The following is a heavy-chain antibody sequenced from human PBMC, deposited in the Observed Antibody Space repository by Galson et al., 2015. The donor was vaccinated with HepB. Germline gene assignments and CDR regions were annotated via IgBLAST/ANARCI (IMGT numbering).Heavy chain of an antibody. CDR3: ARGGSYYIGVFDY. CDR2: IYYSGST. D-gene: IGHD1-26*01. CDR1: GGSISSSSYY. V-gene: IGHV4-39*01. J-gene: IGHJ4*02. Sequence: VSGGSISSSSYYWGWIRQPPGKGLEWIGSIYYSGSTYYNPSLKSRVTISVDTSKNQFSLKLSSVTAADTAVYYCARGGSYYIGVFDYWGQGTLVTVSS.